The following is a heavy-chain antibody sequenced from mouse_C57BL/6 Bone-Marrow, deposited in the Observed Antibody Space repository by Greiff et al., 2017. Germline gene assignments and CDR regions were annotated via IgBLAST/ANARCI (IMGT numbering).Heavy chain of an antibody. CDR3: AAGYCCDY. J-gene: IGHJ2*01. CDR1: GYTFTSYW. V-gene: IGHV1-64*01. D-gene: IGHD3-1*01. Sequence: QVQLQQPGAELVKPGASVKLSCKASGYTFTSYWMHWGKQRPGQGLEWIGMIHPNSGSTNYNEKFKSKATLTVNKSSSTAYMQLSIPTSEDSAVYYAAAGYCCDYWGQGTTLTVSA. CDR2: IHPNSGST.